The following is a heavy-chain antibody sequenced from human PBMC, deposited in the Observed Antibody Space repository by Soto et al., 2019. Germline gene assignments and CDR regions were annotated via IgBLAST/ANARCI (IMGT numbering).Heavy chain of an antibody. J-gene: IGHJ4*02. V-gene: IGHV1-3*01. CDR2: INAGNGNT. Sequence: QVQLVQSGAEVKKPGASVKVSCKASGYTFTSYAMHWVRQAPGQRLEWMGWINAGNGNTKYSPKFQGRVTSTRDTSASTAYMELSSLRSEDTAVYYCARDLLFDYWGQGTLVTVSS. CDR1: GYTFTSYA. CDR3: ARDLLFDY.